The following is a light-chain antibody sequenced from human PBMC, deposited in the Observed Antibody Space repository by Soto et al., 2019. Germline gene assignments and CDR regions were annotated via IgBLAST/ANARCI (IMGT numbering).Light chain of an antibody. CDR1: QSVSSSY. CDR3: QQYNSDST. CDR2: GAS. V-gene: IGKV3-20*01. Sequence: EIVLTQSPGTLSLSPGERATLSCRASQSVSSSYLAWYQQKPGQAPRLLIYGASTRATGIPARFSGSGFGTEFTLTISSLQPDDFATYYCQQYNSDSTFGQGTKVDIK. J-gene: IGKJ1*01.